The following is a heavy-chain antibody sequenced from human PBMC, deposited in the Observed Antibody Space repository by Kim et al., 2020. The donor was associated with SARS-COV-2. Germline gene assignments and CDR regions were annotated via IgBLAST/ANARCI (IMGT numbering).Heavy chain of an antibody. CDR2: ISAYNGNT. J-gene: IGHJ4*02. CDR3: AIYYGPIDY. V-gene: IGHV1-18*01. D-gene: IGHD3-10*01. Sequence: PGQGLEWMGWISAYNGNTNYAQKLQGRVTMTTDTSTSTAYMELRSLRSDDTAVYYCAIYYGPIDYWGQGTLVTVSS.